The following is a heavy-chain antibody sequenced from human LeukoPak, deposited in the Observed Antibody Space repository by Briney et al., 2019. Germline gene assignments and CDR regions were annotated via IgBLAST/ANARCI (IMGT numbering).Heavy chain of an antibody. Sequence: SETLSLTCAVYGGSFSGYYWSWIRQPPGKGLEWIGEINHSGSTNYNPSLKSRVTISVDTSKNQFSLKLSSVTAADTAVYYCARQRPGIAVAGTREGFDYWGQGTLVTVSS. CDR2: INHSGST. J-gene: IGHJ4*02. V-gene: IGHV4-34*01. CDR1: GGSFSGYY. CDR3: ARQRPGIAVAGTREGFDY. D-gene: IGHD6-19*01.